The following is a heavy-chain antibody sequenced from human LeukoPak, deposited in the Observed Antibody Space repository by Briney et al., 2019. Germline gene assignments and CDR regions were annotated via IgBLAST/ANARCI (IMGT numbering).Heavy chain of an antibody. D-gene: IGHD3-22*01. CDR1: GFTFSSYS. CDR3: ARVSSSGYGY. CDR2: ISSSSSYI. Sequence: PGGSLTLSCAVSGFTFSSYSMNWVRQAPGEGREWVSSISSSSSYIYYADSVKGRFTISRDKAKNSLYLQMNSLRGEDTAVYYCARVSSSGYGYWGQGTLVTVSS. V-gene: IGHV3-21*01. J-gene: IGHJ4*02.